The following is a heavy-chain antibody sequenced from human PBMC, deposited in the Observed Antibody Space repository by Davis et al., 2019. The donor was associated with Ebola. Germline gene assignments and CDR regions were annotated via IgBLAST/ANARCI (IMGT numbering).Heavy chain of an antibody. CDR1: GFTFSDYY. CDR3: ARGRSGKLAPQGDFDY. D-gene: IGHD1-14*01. Sequence: GESLKISCAASGFTFSDYYMSWIRQAPGKGLEWVSYISSSGSTIYYADSVKGRFTISRDNANNSLYLQMNSLRAEGTAVYYCARGRSGKLAPQGDFDYWGQGTLVTVSS. J-gene: IGHJ4*02. CDR2: ISSSGSTI. V-gene: IGHV3-11*01.